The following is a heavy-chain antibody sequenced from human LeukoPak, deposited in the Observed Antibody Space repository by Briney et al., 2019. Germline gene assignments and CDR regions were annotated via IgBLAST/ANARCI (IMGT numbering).Heavy chain of an antibody. D-gene: IGHD3-16*01. V-gene: IGHV3-7*01. CDR1: GFTFSDSW. J-gene: IGHJ6*02. CDR3: ATYTHWVAGDV. CDR2: MNQDGSER. Sequence: GGSLRLSCAASGFTFSDSWMSWVRQAPGKGLEWVANMNQDGSERDYVDSVKGRFTISRDNARNSLYLQMGSLRAEDTAVYYCATYTHWVAGDVWGQGTTVTVSS.